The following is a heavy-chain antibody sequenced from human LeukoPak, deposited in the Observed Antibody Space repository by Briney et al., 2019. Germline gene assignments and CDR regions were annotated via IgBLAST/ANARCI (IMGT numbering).Heavy chain of an antibody. Sequence: SETLSLTCTVSGGSISSYYWSWIRQPAGKGLGWIGRIYTSGSTNYNPSLKSRVTMSVDTSKNQFSLKLSSVTAADTAVYYCARFGSVDDSSGYYLDYWGQGTLVTVSP. V-gene: IGHV4-4*07. CDR3: ARFGSVDDSSGYYLDY. CDR2: IYTSGST. J-gene: IGHJ4*02. CDR1: GGSISSYY. D-gene: IGHD3-22*01.